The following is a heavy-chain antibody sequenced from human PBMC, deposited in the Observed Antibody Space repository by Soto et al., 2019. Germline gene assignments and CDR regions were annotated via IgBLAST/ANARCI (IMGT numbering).Heavy chain of an antibody. J-gene: IGHJ4*02. V-gene: IGHV4-30-2*06. CDR1: GGSINSAGHT. CDR3: VSWVSAHFDY. Sequence: SDTLSLTRTVAGGSINSAGHTWGWVRQSPGKGLEWIGYSYHSGSSYYNPSLQSRVTISVDRSKAQFYLTLTSVTAEDTAVYYCVSWVSAHFDYWGQGTLVTVSS. CDR2: SYHSGSS. D-gene: IGHD2-8*01.